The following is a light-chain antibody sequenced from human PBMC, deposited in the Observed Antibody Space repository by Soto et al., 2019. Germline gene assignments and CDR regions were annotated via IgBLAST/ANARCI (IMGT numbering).Light chain of an antibody. J-gene: IGLJ1*01. CDR1: SSNVAPADS. CDR3: QSFDNGLLAYV. Sequence: QSVLTQPPSISGAPGQRVTISCTGASSNVAPADSVHWYQHIPGTAPKLLIYDDDSRPSGGPARFSASKSGTSASLAITGLQDDDEADYYCQSFDNGLLAYVFGTGTKVTVL. V-gene: IGLV1-40*01. CDR2: DDD.